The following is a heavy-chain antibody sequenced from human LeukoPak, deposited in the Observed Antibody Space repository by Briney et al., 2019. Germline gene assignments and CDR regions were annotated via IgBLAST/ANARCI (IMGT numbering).Heavy chain of an antibody. J-gene: IGHJ3*02. Sequence: GGSLRLSCAASGFTFSSNAMSWVRQAPGKGLDWVSAISVSGDTFYADSVKGRFTISRDNSKNTLYLQMNSLRAEDTAVYYCARDPSRYAFDIWGQGTMVTVSS. CDR2: ISVSGDT. V-gene: IGHV3-23*01. CDR3: ARDPSRYAFDI. CDR1: GFTFSSNA.